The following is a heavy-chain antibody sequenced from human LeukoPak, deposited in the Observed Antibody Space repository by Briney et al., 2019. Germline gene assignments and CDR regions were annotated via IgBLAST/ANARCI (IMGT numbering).Heavy chain of an antibody. D-gene: IGHD3-22*01. CDR3: AALYYYDSSGYSWGDAFDI. CDR1: GFTFTSSA. J-gene: IGHJ3*02. CDR2: IFVGSGET. V-gene: IGHV1-58*02. Sequence: ASVKVSCKASGFTFTSSAMQWVRQARGQRLEWIGWIFVGSGETNYAQKFQERVTITRDMFTSTAYMELSSLRSEDTAVYYCAALYYYDSSGYSWGDAFDIWGQGTMVTVSS.